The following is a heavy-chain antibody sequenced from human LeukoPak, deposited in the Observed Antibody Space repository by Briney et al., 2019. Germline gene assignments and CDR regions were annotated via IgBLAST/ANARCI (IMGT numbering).Heavy chain of an antibody. CDR1: GFTFSSYS. V-gene: IGHV3-21*04. D-gene: IGHD2-2*01. CDR2: ISSSSSYI. Sequence: GGSLRLSCAASGFTFSSYSMNWVRQAPGKGLEWVSSISSSSSYIYYADSVKGRFTISRDNAKNSLYLQMNSLRSDDTAVYYCAREMKTGFVVVPAARGYYYMDVWGKGTTVTVSS. CDR3: AREMKTGFVVVPAARGYYYMDV. J-gene: IGHJ6*03.